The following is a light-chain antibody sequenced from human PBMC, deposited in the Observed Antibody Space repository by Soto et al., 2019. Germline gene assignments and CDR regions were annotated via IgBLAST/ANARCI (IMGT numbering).Light chain of an antibody. V-gene: IGKV4-1*01. CDR1: QSVLYSANNKTY. Sequence: DIVMTQAPDSLAVSLGERATINCKSSQSVLYSANNKTYLAWYQQKPGQPPKLLIYLASTRESGVPDRFSGSGSRTDLTLTISSMKAADVAVYYCQQYYRTPRTFGQGTKVDIK. CDR3: QQYYRTPRT. J-gene: IGKJ1*01. CDR2: LAS.